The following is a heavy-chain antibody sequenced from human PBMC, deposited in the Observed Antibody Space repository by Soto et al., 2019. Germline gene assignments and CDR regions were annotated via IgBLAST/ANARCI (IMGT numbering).Heavy chain of an antibody. Sequence: SETLSLTCTVFGDSISSSSYYWAWIRQPPGKGLEWIGSIYNAGSTHYTPFLQSRVTISVDPSKNQFSLTLRFVTAADTAMYYCARQTYYYKWESYELNDYYYYMDVWGKGTTVT. CDR3: ARQTYYYKWESYELNDYYYYMDV. D-gene: IGHD3-16*01. J-gene: IGHJ6*03. CDR2: IYNAGST. CDR1: GDSISSSSYY. V-gene: IGHV4-39*01.